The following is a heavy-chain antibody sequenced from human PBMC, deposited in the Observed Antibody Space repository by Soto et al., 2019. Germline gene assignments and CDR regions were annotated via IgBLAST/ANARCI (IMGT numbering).Heavy chain of an antibody. D-gene: IGHD3-10*01. CDR3: ARSYYGSGSENWFDP. J-gene: IGHJ5*02. Sequence: PSETLSLTCTVSGDSISSYYWSWIRQPPGKGLEWIGYIYYSGSTNYNPSLKSRVTISVDTSKNQFSLKLSSVTAAHTAVYYCARSYYGSGSENWFDPWGQGTLVTVSS. V-gene: IGHV4-59*01. CDR1: GDSISSYY. CDR2: IYYSGST.